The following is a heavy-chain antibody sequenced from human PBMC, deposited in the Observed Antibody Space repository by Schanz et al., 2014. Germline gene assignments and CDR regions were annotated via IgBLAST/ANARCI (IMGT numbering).Heavy chain of an antibody. CDR1: GGTFSSST. J-gene: IGHJ6*02. CDR2: IIPILDKT. V-gene: IGHV1-69*08. D-gene: IGHD3-9*01. CDR3: AKVDRTRYYAMDV. Sequence: QVQLVQSGAEVKKPGSSVKVSCKASGGTFSSSTLTWVRQAPGQGLEWMGRIIPILDKTNYAQKFQGRVTMTADKSTSTGYKEVSGQRSEDAVVYDCAKVDRTRYYAMDVWGQGTTVTVSS.